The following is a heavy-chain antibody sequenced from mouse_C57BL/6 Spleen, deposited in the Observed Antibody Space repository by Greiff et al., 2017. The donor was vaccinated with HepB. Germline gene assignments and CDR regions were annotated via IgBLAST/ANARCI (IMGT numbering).Heavy chain of an antibody. J-gene: IGHJ3*01. CDR1: GYTFTGYW. CDR3: ARVGIYYDYDGFAY. Sequence: VQLQQSGAELMKPGASVKLSCTATGYTFTGYWIEWVKQRPGNGLEWIAEILPGSGSTNYKETFKGKATFTADTSTNTAYLQLSSLTTEDSAIYYCARVGIYYDYDGFAYWGQGTLVTVSA. V-gene: IGHV1-9*01. CDR2: ILPGSGST. D-gene: IGHD2-4*01.